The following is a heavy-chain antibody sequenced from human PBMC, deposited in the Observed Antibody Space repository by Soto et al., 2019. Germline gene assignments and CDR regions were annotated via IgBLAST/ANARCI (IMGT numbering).Heavy chain of an antibody. V-gene: IGHV4-4*08. D-gene: IGHD3-10*01. CDR1: GDSISPYY. CDR2: VFSRGGT. Sequence: QVQLQGSGPGLVKPSETLSLTCTVSGDSISPYYWSWIRQTPGKGLERIGYVFSRGGTRYNPSLQSRVTMAVDTSMNQFSLTLASVTAADTAVYYCARDFPTDGSGPSWRQGILVIVSS. CDR3: ARDFPTDGSGPS. J-gene: IGHJ5*02.